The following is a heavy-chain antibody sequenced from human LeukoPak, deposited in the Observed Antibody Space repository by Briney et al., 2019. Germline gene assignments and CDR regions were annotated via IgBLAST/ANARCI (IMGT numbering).Heavy chain of an antibody. V-gene: IGHV3-48*03. CDR3: ARARGGYYFDY. CDR2: ISNGGGII. D-gene: IGHD3-16*01. CDR1: GFTFSSFE. Sequence: GGSLRLSCVASGFTFSSFEMNWVRQAPGKGLEWVSSISNGGGIIYYADSVKGRFTISRDNAKNSLYLQMNSLRAEDTAVYYCARARGGYYFDYWGQGTLVTVSS. J-gene: IGHJ4*02.